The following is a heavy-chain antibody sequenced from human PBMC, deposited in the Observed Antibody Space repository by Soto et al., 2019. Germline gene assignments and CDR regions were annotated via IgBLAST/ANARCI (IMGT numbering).Heavy chain of an antibody. CDR2: MNPNSGNT. CDR3: ARGSGIVLMVYAQHPPDFDY. CDR1: GYTFTSYD. D-gene: IGHD2-8*01. Sequence: ASVKVSCKASGYTFTSYDINWVRQATGQGLEWMGWMNPNSGNTGYAQKFQGRVTMTRNTSISTAYMELSSLRSEDTAVYYCARGSGIVLMVYAQHPPDFDYWGQGTLVTVSS. V-gene: IGHV1-8*01. J-gene: IGHJ4*02.